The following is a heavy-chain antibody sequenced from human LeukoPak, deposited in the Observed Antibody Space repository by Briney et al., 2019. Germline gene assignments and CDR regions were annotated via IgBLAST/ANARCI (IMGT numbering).Heavy chain of an antibody. CDR2: ISGSGGST. J-gene: IGHJ3*02. CDR1: GFTFSSYS. CDR3: AKLKGLATDAFDI. D-gene: IGHD6-19*01. Sequence: PGGSLRLSCAASGFTFSSYSMSWVRQAPGKGLEWVSAISGSGGSTYYADSVKGRLTISRDNSKNTLYLQMNSLRAEDTAVYYCAKLKGLATDAFDIWGQGTMVTVSS. V-gene: IGHV3-23*01.